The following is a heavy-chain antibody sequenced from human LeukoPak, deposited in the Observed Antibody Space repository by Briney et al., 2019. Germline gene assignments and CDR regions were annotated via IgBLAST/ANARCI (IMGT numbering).Heavy chain of an antibody. J-gene: IGHJ3*02. V-gene: IGHV1-2*02. D-gene: IGHD6-19*01. CDR2: INPNSGGT. CDR1: GYTFTGYY. CDR3: ATTGEQWLDPEAFDI. Sequence: ASVKVYCKASGYTFTGYYMHWVRQAPGQGLEWMGWINPNSGGTSYAQKFQGRVTMTRDTSISTAYMELSRLRSDDTAVYYCATTGEQWLDPEAFDIWGQGTMVTVSS.